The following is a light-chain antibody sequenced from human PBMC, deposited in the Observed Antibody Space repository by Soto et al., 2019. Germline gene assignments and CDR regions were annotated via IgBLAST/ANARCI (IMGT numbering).Light chain of an antibody. CDR1: QSVSSY. CDR2: DAS. J-gene: IGKJ1*01. Sequence: EIVLTQYPSTPSLSRVERATLSCRASQSVSSYLAWYQQKPGQAPRLPIYDASNRATGIPARFSGSGSGTDFTLTISSLEPEDFAVYYCQQYNNWPRTFGQGTKVDIK. CDR3: QQYNNWPRT. V-gene: IGKV3-11*01.